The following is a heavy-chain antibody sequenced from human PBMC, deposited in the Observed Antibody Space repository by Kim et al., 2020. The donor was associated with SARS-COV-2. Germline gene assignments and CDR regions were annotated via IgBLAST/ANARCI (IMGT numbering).Heavy chain of an antibody. CDR1: GGTFSNYA. V-gene: IGHV1-69*04. CDR3: ARGGQVVIDGRVSLTPYDH. Sequence: SVKVSCKASGGTFSNYAVNWVRQAPGQGLEWMGRTLPMVDIPNYARNFQGRLTTTADKSTSTAYMELTGLTSADTAVYYCARGGQVVIDGRVSLTPYDHWGQGALVTVSS. J-gene: IGHJ5*02. CDR2: TLPMVDIP. D-gene: IGHD2-21*01.